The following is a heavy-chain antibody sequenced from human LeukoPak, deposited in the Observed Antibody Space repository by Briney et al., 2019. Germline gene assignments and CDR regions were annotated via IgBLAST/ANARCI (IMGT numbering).Heavy chain of an antibody. J-gene: IGHJ5*02. CDR2: ISGSSSYI. V-gene: IGHV3-21*01. CDR1: GFTFSSYS. CDR3: ARGEDCGFGP. Sequence: GGSLRLSCAASGFTFSSYSMNWVRQAPGKGLEWVSSISGSSSYIYYADSVKGRFTISRDNAKNSLYLDMNGVKDEDTVVYCCARGEDCGFGPWGKGTLVTVSS. D-gene: IGHD2-21*02.